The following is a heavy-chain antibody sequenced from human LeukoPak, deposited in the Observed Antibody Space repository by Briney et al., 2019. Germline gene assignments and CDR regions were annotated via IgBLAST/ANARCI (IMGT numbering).Heavy chain of an antibody. J-gene: IGHJ4*02. Sequence: PGRSLRLSCAASGFTFSSYAVHWVRQAPGKGLEWVAVISYDGSNKYYADSVKGRFTISRDNSKNTLYLQMNSLRAEDTAVYYCARDPPDYWGQGTLVTVSS. CDR2: ISYDGSNK. V-gene: IGHV3-30-3*01. CDR3: ARDPPDY. CDR1: GFTFSSYA.